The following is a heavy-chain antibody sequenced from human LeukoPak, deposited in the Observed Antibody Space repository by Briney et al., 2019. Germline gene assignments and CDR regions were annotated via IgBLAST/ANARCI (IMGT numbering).Heavy chain of an antibody. CDR3: ARPLGDGYSYWYFDL. J-gene: IGHJ2*01. Sequence: SETLSLTCTVSGGSISSYYWSWIRQPPGKGLEWIGYIYYRGSTKYNPSLKSRVTISIDTSKDQISLKLSSVTAADTAVYYCARPLGDGYSYWYFDLWGRGALVTVSS. D-gene: IGHD2-21*01. CDR1: GGSISSYY. CDR2: IYYRGST. V-gene: IGHV4-59*01.